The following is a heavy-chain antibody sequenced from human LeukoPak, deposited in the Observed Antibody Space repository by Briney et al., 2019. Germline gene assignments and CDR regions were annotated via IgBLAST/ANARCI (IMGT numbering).Heavy chain of an antibody. V-gene: IGHV4-34*01. Sequence: SETLSLTCAVYGGSFSGYYWSWIRQPPGKGLEWIGEINLTGSTNYNPSLKSRVTISVDTSKNQFSLKLSSVTAADTAVYYCARFLSSWYINYYCGMDVWGQGTTVTVSS. D-gene: IGHD6-13*01. CDR1: GGSFSGYY. CDR3: ARFLSSWYINYYCGMDV. J-gene: IGHJ6*02. CDR2: INLTGST.